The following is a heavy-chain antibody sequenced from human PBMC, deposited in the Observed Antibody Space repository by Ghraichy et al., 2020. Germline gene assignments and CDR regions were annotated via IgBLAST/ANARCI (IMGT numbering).Heavy chain of an antibody. CDR1: GFTFSSYA. V-gene: IGHV3-64*01. CDR2: ISSNGGST. CDR3: AREVVVVAAATQRASAFDI. J-gene: IGHJ3*02. D-gene: IGHD2-15*01. Sequence: GGSLRLSCAASGFTFSSYAMHWVRQAPGKGLEYVSAISSNGGSTYYANSVKGRFTISRDNSKNTLYLQMGSLRAEDMAVYYCAREVVVVAAATQRASAFDIWGQGTMVTVSS.